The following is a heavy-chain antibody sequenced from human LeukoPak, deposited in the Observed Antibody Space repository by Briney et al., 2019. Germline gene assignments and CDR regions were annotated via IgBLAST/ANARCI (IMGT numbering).Heavy chain of an antibody. D-gene: IGHD5-18*01. V-gene: IGHV4-4*07. CDR3: ARAGAMDYYYYYYGMDV. J-gene: IGHJ6*02. CDR2: IYTSGST. Sequence: SETLSLTCTVSGGSISSYYWSWIRQPAGKGLEWIGRIYTSGSTNYNPSIKSRVTMTVDTSKTQFSLKLRSVTATDTAVYYCARAGAMDYYYYYYGMDVWGQGTTVTVSS. CDR1: GGSISSYY.